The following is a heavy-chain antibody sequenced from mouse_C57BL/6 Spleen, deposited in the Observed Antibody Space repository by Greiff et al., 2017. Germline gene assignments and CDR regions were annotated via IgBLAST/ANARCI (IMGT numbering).Heavy chain of an antibody. J-gene: IGHJ3*01. CDR1: GFTFSSYA. CDR2: ISDGGSYT. D-gene: IGHD1-1*01. CDR3: ARDNGSTPWFAY. Sequence: EVKLVESGGGLVKPGGSLKLSCAASGFTFSSYAMSWVRQTPEKRLEWVATISDGGSYTYYPDNVKGRFTISRDNAKNNLYLQMSHLKSEDTAMYYCARDNGSTPWFAYGGQGTLVTVSA. V-gene: IGHV5-4*01.